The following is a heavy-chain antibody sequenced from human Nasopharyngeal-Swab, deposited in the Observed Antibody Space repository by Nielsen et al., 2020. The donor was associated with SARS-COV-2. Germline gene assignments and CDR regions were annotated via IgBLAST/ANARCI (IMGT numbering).Heavy chain of an antibody. CDR1: GYSFTSYW. CDR3: ARQWGYYGSGSHVYYGMDV. CDR2: IYPGDSDT. D-gene: IGHD3-10*01. Sequence: KVSCKGSGYSFTSYWIGWVRQMPGKGLEWMGIIYPGDSDTRYSPSFQGQVTISADKSISTAYLQWSSLKASDTAMYYCARQWGYYGSGSHVYYGMDVWGQGTTVTVSS. J-gene: IGHJ6*02. V-gene: IGHV5-51*01.